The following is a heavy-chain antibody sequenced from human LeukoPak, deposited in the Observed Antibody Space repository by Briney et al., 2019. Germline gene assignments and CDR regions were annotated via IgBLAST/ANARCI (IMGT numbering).Heavy chain of an antibody. CDR3: ARMRVRIQLWSPLSVFEY. J-gene: IGHJ4*02. V-gene: IGHV4-34*01. CDR1: GGSFSGYY. CDR2: INHSGST. D-gene: IGHD5-18*01. Sequence: SETVSLTCAVYGGSFSGYYWSWIRHPPGKGLEGIGEINHSGSTNYNPSLKSRVTISVDTSKNQFSLKRSSVTAADTAVYYCARMRVRIQLWSPLSVFEYWGQGTLVTVSS.